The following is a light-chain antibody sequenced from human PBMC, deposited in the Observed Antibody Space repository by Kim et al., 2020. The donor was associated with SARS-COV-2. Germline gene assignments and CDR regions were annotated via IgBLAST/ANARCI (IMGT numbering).Light chain of an antibody. Sequence: LSPGDRATLSCRPSQTVSSFLAWSQHKPGQSPMLLIYDASTRATGIPARFSGSGSGTDFTLTISGLEPEDFAVYYCQQRSNWVFTFGPGTKVDIK. CDR2: DAS. J-gene: IGKJ3*01. V-gene: IGKV3-11*01. CDR1: QTVSSF. CDR3: QQRSNWVFT.